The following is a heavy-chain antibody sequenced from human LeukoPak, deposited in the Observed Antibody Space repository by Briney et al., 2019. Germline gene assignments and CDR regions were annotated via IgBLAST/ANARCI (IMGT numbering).Heavy chain of an antibody. CDR2: IIPILGIA. J-gene: IGHJ3*02. D-gene: IGHD2-2*01. V-gene: IGHV1-69*04. Sequence: SVKVSCKASGGTFSSYTISWVRQAPGQGLEWMGRIIPILGIANYAQKLQGRVTITADKSTSTAYMELSSLRSEDTAVYYCARELRLVPAAVGAFDISGQETMVTVSS. CDR3: ARELRLVPAAVGAFDI. CDR1: GGTFSSYT.